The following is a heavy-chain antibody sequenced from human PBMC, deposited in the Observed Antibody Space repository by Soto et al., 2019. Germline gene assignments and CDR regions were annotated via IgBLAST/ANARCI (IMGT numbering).Heavy chain of an antibody. V-gene: IGHV4-4*02. CDR2: IFHDGNT. CDR1: GASIGSGGW. Sequence: QVHLQESGPGLVKPSETLSLTCAVSGASIGSGGWWSWVRQPPGKGLAWIAEIFHDGNTNYSPSLKSRATISVAKSQNPFSLNVYSVTAADTAVYYCARHEGWTGPDQWGQGTLVTVSS. D-gene: IGHD2-8*02. J-gene: IGHJ5*02. CDR3: ARHEGWTGPDQ.